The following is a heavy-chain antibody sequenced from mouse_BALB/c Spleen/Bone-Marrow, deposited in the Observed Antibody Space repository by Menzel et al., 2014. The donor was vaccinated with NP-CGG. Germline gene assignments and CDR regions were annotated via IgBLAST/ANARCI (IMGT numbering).Heavy chain of an antibody. CDR1: GYTFTSYV. J-gene: IGHJ2*01. CDR2: INPFNDGI. CDR3: VRPTTVFGDF. Sequence: VQLQPPGPELVKPGASVMMSCMAYGYTFTSYVMHWVKQKPGQGLEWIGYINPFNDGIEYNEKFKVKATLTSDKSSSTAYMELISLTSEHSAAYYCVRPTTVFGDFWGRGSTLTASS. V-gene: IGHV1-14*01. D-gene: IGHD1-1*01.